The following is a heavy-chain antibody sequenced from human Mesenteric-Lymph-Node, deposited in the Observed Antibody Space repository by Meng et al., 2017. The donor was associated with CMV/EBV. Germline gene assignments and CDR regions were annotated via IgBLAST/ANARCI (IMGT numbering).Heavy chain of an antibody. Sequence: CSGSGGSMSGYYWSWIRQPPEKGLQWIGYIYYSGTTNYNPSLKSRVTISVDTSKKQFSLMLSSVTAADTAVYYCARTDYGDYALLDFWGRGTLVTVSS. V-gene: IGHV4-59*12. J-gene: IGHJ2*01. CDR1: GGSMSGYY. CDR3: ARTDYGDYALLDF. CDR2: IYYSGTT. D-gene: IGHD4-17*01.